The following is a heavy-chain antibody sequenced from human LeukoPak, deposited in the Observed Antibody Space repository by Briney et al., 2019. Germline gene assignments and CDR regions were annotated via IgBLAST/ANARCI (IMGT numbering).Heavy chain of an antibody. CDR2: MRHDGNAK. D-gene: IGHD2-15*01. V-gene: IGHV3-7*01. CDR3: ATSHDSAGND. Sequence: GGSLRLSCAASGFAFSDFWMSWVRQAPGKGLEWVANMRHDGNAKNYVPSVRGRFTISRDNAKNSLYLQMNSLTVEDTAVYYCATSHDSAGNDWGHGTLVTVSS. J-gene: IGHJ4*01. CDR1: GFAFSDFW.